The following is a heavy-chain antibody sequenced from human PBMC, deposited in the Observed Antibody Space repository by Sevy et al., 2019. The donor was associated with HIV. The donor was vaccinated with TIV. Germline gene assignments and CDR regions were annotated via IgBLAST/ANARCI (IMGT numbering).Heavy chain of an antibody. CDR1: GFTFSSYG. D-gene: IGHD3-3*01. Sequence: GGSLRLSCAASGFTFSSYGMHWVRQAPGKGLEWVAVIWYDGSNKYYADSVKGRFTISRDNSKNTLYLQMNSLSAEDTAVYYCARGNYDFWRGYSHFDYWGQGTLVTVSS. V-gene: IGHV3-33*01. J-gene: IGHJ4*02. CDR2: IWYDGSNK. CDR3: ARGNYDFWRGYSHFDY.